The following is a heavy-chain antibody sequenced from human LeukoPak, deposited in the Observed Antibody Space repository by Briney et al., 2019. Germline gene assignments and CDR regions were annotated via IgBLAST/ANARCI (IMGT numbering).Heavy chain of an antibody. D-gene: IGHD3-16*01. Sequence: SETLSLTCTVSGGSISSGSYYWRWIRQPPGKGPEWIGHLYYSGSTTYNPSLESRVTMSVDTSRKQISLKLNSVAAADTAVYYCARGRASPYYVEAFDVWGQGTVVTVSS. CDR3: ARGRASPYYVEAFDV. V-gene: IGHV4-61*01. J-gene: IGHJ3*01. CDR1: GGSISSGSYY. CDR2: LYYSGST.